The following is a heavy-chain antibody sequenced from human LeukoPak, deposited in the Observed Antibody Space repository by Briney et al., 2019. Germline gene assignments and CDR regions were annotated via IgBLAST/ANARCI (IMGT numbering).Heavy chain of an antibody. D-gene: IGHD1-26*01. J-gene: IGHJ4*02. CDR3: ARSGRGGSYYNGY. CDR1: GGSISSYY. CDR2: IYYSGST. V-gene: IGHV4-59*01. Sequence: PSETLSLTCTVSGGSISSYYWSWIRQPPGKGLEWIGYIYYSGSTNYNPSLKSRVTISVDTSKNQFSLKLSSVTAADTAVYYCARSGRGGSYYNGYCGQGTLVTVSS.